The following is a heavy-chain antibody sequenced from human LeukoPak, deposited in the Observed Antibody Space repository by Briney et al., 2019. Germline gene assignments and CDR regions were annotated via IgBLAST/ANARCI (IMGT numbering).Heavy chain of an antibody. J-gene: IGHJ4*02. CDR1: GFTFSDHW. CDR2: MNSDGTTT. V-gene: IGHV3-74*01. Sequence: PGGSLRLSCAASGFTFSDHWMHWVRHVPGKGLLWVARMNSDGTTTYYADSVKGRFTISRDNSKNTLYLQMNSLGVEDTAVYYCAKEARGFDYWGQGALVTVSS. CDR3: AKEARGFDY.